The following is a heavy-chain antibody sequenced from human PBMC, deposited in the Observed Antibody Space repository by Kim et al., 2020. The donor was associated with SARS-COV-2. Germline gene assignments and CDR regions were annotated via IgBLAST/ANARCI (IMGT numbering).Heavy chain of an antibody. CDR3: ARVPNMLSADYYN. D-gene: IGHD2-8*01. CDR1: GVTFSDYC. Sequence: GGSLRLSCAASGVTFSDYCMTWVRQAPGRGLEWIAGINRNGGRTDYAESVKGRFTIFRDNAKNSLYLQMNSLRVEDTAVYYCARVPNMLSADYYN. V-gene: IGHV3-20*04. CDR2: INRNGGRT. J-gene: IGHJ6*01.